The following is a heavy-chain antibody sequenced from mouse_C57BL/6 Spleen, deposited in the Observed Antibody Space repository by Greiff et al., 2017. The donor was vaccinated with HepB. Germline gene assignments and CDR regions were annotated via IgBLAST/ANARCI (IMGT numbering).Heavy chain of an antibody. J-gene: IGHJ3*01. D-gene: IGHD3-2*02. CDR1: GYAFSSSW. CDR2: IYPGDGDT. Sequence: VQLQQSGPELVKPGASVKISCKASGYAFSSSWMNWVKQRPGKGLEWIGRIYPGDGDTNYNGKFKGKATLTADKSSSTAYMQLSSLTSEDSAVYFCARHSSGLPFAYWGQGTLVTVSA. CDR3: ARHSSGLPFAY. V-gene: IGHV1-82*01.